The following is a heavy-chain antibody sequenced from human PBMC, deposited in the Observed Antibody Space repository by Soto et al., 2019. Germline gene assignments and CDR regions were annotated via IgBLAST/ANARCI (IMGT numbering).Heavy chain of an antibody. CDR3: ATILLERRRFDY. J-gene: IGHJ4*02. D-gene: IGHD1-1*01. CDR1: GGSFSNYY. Sequence: QVQLQQWGAGLLRPSETLSLTCAVYGGSFSNYYWTWVRQPPGKGLEWIGEINDRGSTSYNPSITRRVTVSLDTSKSQFTLKLTSVTAADTSVYYCATILLERRRFDYWGQGTLVTVSS. V-gene: IGHV4-34*01. CDR2: INDRGST.